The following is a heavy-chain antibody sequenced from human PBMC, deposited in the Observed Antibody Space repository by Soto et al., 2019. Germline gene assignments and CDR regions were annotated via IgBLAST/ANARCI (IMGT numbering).Heavy chain of an antibody. V-gene: IGHV3-23*01. CDR3: AKDCLYRSSSGMFDY. Sequence: GGSLRLSCAASGFTFSSYAMSWVRQAPGKGLEWVSAISGSGGSTYYADSVKGRFTISRDNSNNTLYLQMNSLRAEDTAVYYCAKDCLYRSSSGMFDYWGQGTLVTVSS. D-gene: IGHD6-6*01. CDR1: GFTFSSYA. J-gene: IGHJ4*02. CDR2: ISGSGGST.